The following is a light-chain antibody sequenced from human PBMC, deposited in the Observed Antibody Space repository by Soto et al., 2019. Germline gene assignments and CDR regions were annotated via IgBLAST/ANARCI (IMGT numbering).Light chain of an antibody. CDR3: QSYDSSLSGDV. J-gene: IGLJ7*01. CDR1: SSNIVAGYD. CDR2: GNS. Sequence: QSVLTQSPSGSGALGRRVTIPCTGSSSNIVAGYDVHLYQQRPGTAPKLRIYGNSNPTSGVPDRFSDSKSGTSASLAITGLQAEDDADYYCQSYDSSLSGDVFGGGTQLTVL. V-gene: IGLV1-40*01.